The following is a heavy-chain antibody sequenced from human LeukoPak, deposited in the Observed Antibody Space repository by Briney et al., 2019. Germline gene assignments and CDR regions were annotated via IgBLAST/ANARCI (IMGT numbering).Heavy chain of an antibody. CDR1: GYTFTNYY. Sequence: GASVKVSCKASGYTFTNYYIHWVRQAPGQGLEWMGIFNPSVATTNYAQKFQGRVTMTRDTSISTAYMELSRLRSDDTAVYYCARDRRVYYYDSSGHTRNMDVWGKGTTVTVSS. D-gene: IGHD3-22*01. J-gene: IGHJ6*03. CDR3: ARDRRVYYYDSSGHTRNMDV. V-gene: IGHV1-46*01. CDR2: FNPSVATT.